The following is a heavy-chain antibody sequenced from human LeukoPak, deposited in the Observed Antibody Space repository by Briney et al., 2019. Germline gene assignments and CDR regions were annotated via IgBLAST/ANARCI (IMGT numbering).Heavy chain of an antibody. Sequence: GGSLRLSCVASGFTFSGYGMHWVRQAPGKGLEWVAFVRYDGSITSYTDSVKGRFTISRDNSKNTMFLQMDSLRDEDTAVYYCAKDLDINSSPDWGPGALVTVSS. D-gene: IGHD6-6*01. CDR1: GFTFSGYG. J-gene: IGHJ4*02. CDR2: VRYDGSIT. CDR3: AKDLDINSSPD. V-gene: IGHV3-30*02.